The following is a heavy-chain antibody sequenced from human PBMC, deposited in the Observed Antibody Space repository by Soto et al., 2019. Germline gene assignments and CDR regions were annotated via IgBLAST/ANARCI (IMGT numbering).Heavy chain of an antibody. D-gene: IGHD5-12*01. V-gene: IGHV2-70*01. CDR1: GFSLSTSGMC. J-gene: IGHJ4*02. Sequence: PTLVNPTQTLTLTCTFSGFSLSTSGMCVSWIRQPPGKALEWLALIDWDDDKYYSTSLKTRLTISKDTSKNQVVLTMTNMDPVDTATYYRARISYGYSGYYYFDYWGQGTLVTVSS. CDR3: ARISYGYSGYYYFDY. CDR2: IDWDDDK.